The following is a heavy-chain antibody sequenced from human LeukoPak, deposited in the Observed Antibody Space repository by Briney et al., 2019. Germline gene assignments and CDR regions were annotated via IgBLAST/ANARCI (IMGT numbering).Heavy chain of an antibody. V-gene: IGHV3-30*18. J-gene: IGHJ4*02. CDR3: AKDGSELTYYFDY. CDR1: GFTFSSYG. Sequence: PGGSLRLSCAASGFTFSSYGMHWVRQAPGKGLKWVAVISYDGSNKYYADSVKGRFTISRDNSKNTLYLQMNSLRAEDTAVYYCAKDGSELTYYFDYWGQGTLVTVSS. CDR2: ISYDGSNK. D-gene: IGHD3-10*01.